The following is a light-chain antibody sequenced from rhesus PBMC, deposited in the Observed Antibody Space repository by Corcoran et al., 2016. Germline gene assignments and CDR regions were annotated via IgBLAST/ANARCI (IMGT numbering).Light chain of an antibody. J-gene: IGLJ1*01. Sequence: QAALTQPRSVSGSPGQSVTISCTGTSSDIGGYNYVSWYQQHPGTAPKLMIYEVSKRPSGVSDRFSGSKSGNTASLPISGLQAEDAVDYYCSSYAGSNTFIFGAGTRLTVL. V-gene: IGLV2-32*02. CDR3: SSYAGSNTFI. CDR1: SSDIGGYNY. CDR2: EVS.